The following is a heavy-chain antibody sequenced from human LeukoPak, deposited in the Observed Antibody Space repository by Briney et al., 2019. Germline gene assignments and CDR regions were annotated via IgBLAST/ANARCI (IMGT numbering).Heavy chain of an antibody. J-gene: IGHJ4*02. D-gene: IGHD3-16*01. CDR2: IWYDGSNK. Sequence: GRSLSLSCEASGFTFRTYGMHWVRQAPGEGPEWVAVIWYDGSNKYYADSVKGRFITPRDNSKNILYLAMDSLSAEDTALYYCARGGGQSPSEITYYFDPWGQGTLVTVSS. V-gene: IGHV3-33*01. CDR3: ARGGGQSPSEITYYFDP. CDR1: GFTFRTYG.